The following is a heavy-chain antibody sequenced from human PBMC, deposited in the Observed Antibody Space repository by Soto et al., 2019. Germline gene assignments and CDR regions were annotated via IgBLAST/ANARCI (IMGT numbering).Heavy chain of an antibody. J-gene: IGHJ6*02. V-gene: IGHV1-18*01. CDR2: ISAYNGNT. Sequence: SVKVSCKASGYTFTSYGISWVRQAPGQGLEWMGWISAYNGNTNYAQKLQGRVTMTTDTSTSTAYMELRSLRSDDTAVYYCARERMITFGGVIDYYYGMDVWGQGTTVT. CDR1: GYTFTSYG. CDR3: ARERMITFGGVIDYYYGMDV. D-gene: IGHD3-16*01.